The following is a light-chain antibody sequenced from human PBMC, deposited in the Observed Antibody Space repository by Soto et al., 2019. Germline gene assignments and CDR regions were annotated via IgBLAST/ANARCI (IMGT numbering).Light chain of an antibody. V-gene: IGLV2-14*01. CDR2: DVR. Sequence: QSVLTQPASVSGSPGQSITISCTGTSSDVGGYNYVSWYQQHPGKAPKLMIYDVRNRPSGVSNRFSGSKSGNTASLTISGLQVEDEADYYCNSYTSRSSTTYVFGTGTKVTVL. J-gene: IGLJ1*01. CDR3: NSYTSRSSTTYV. CDR1: SSDVGGYNY.